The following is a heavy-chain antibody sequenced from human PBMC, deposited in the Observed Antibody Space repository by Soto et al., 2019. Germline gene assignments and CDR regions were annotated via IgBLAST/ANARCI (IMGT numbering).Heavy chain of an antibody. Sequence: PSETLSLTCTVSGGSISSYYWSWIRQPPGKGLEWIGYIYYSGSTNYSPSLKSRVTISVDTSKNQFSLKLSSVTAADTAVYYCARGWGGYFQHWGQGTLVTVSS. J-gene: IGHJ1*01. CDR2: IYYSGST. V-gene: IGHV4-59*01. CDR3: ARGWGGYFQH. D-gene: IGHD7-27*01. CDR1: GGSISSYY.